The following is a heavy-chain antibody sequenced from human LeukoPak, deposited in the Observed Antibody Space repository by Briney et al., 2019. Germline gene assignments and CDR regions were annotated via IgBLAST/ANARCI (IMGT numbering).Heavy chain of an antibody. D-gene: IGHD3-10*01. CDR1: GFTFSSYA. CDR3: AKDSHYYGSGSYGFDY. CDR2: FSGSGSGAT. Sequence: PGGSLRLSCAGSGFTFSSYAMTWVRQAPGKGLEWVSAFSGSGSGATYYADSVKGRFTISRDNSKNTLYLQMNSLRAEDTAVYYCAKDSHYYGSGSYGFDYWGQGTLVTVSS. V-gene: IGHV3-23*01. J-gene: IGHJ4*02.